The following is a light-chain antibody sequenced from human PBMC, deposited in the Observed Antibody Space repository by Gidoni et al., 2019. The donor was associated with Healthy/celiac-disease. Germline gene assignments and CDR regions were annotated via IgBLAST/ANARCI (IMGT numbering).Light chain of an antibody. CDR3: MQALQTPYS. CDR1: QSLLHSNGYNY. J-gene: IGKJ2*03. CDR2: LGS. V-gene: IGKV2-28*01. Sequence: DIVMIQSPLSLPVTPGAPASISCRSSQSLLHSNGYNYLDWYLQKPGQSPQLLIYLGSNRDSGVPDRFSGSGSGTDFTLKISRVEAEDVGVYYCMQALQTPYSFGQGTKLENK.